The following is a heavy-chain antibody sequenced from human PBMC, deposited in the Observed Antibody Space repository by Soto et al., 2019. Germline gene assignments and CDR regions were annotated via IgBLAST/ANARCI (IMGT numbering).Heavy chain of an antibody. CDR1: GGSISSSDYY. D-gene: IGHD3-16*01. V-gene: IGHV4-39*01. CDR2: IYYSGDT. J-gene: IGHJ4*02. CDR3: AEPQKVLGFGY. Sequence: SETLSLTCTVSGGSISSSDYYWGWIRQPPQKGLEWIGNIYYSGDTYYNSSLKSRVTISVDTSKKQFSLKLSSVTAADTAVYYCAEPQKVLGFGYWGRGTLAPVSA.